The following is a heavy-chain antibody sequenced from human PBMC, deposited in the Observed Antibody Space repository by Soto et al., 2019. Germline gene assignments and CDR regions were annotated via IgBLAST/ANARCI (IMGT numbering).Heavy chain of an antibody. J-gene: IGHJ4*02. Sequence: PGGSLRLSCAASGRTFSSYAMTWVRQAPGKGLEWVSAISGSGGSTYYADSVKGRFTISRDNTKNTLFLQMNSLRAEDTAVHYSAKEPEGYWAQRTLVTVSS. CDR1: GRTFSSYA. CDR2: ISGSGGST. CDR3: AKEPEGY. V-gene: IGHV3-23*01.